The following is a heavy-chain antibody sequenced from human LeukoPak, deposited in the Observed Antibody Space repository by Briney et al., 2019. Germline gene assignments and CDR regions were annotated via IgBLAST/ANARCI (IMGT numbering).Heavy chain of an antibody. Sequence: SETLSLTCTVSGGSISSYYWSWIRQPPGKGLEWIGYIYYSGSTNYNPSLKSRVTISLDTSKNQFSLKLSSVTAADTAVYYCARQWWAGSGNYFDYWGQGTLVTVSP. CDR3: ARQWWAGSGNYFDY. J-gene: IGHJ4*02. V-gene: IGHV4-59*08. CDR1: GGSISSYY. D-gene: IGHD3-10*01. CDR2: IYYSGST.